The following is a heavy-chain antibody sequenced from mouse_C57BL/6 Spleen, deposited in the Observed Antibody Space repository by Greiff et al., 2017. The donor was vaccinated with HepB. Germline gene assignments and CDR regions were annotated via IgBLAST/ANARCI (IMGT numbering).Heavy chain of an antibody. CDR3: ARGYGSSYDYFDY. CDR1: GFNIKNTY. D-gene: IGHD1-1*01. V-gene: IGHV14-3*01. J-gene: IGHJ2*01. Sequence: VQLKESVAELVRPGASVKLSCTASGFNIKNTYMHWVKQRPEQGLEWIGRIDPANGNTKYAPKFQGKATITADPSSNTAYLQLSSLTSEDTAISYCARGYGSSYDYFDYWGQGTTLTVSS. CDR2: IDPANGNT.